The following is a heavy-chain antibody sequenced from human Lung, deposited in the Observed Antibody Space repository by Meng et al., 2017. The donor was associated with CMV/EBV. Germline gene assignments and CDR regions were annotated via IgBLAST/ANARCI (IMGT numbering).Heavy chain of an antibody. V-gene: IGHV3-23*01. CDR3: ARATLEYCSSTSCYPFDY. D-gene: IGHD2-2*01. Sequence: SCAASGFTFSSYAMTWVRQAPGKGLEWVSVISGGGGSTYYADSVKGRFTISRDNSKNTLYLQVNSLRAEDTAVYYCARATLEYCSSTSCYPFDYWXQGTXVTVSS. CDR1: GFTFSSYA. J-gene: IGHJ4*02. CDR2: ISGGGGST.